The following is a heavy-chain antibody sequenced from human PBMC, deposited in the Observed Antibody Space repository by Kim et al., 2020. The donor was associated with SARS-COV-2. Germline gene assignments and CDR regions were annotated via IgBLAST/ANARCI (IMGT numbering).Heavy chain of an antibody. J-gene: IGHJ4*02. D-gene: IGHD4-4*01. V-gene: IGHV3-30*01. Sequence: GAVKVRFIISRDNSKNTLYLQMNSLRAEDTAVYYCARVAYSNYVVYYFDYWGQGTLVTVSS. CDR3: ARVAYSNYVVYYFDY.